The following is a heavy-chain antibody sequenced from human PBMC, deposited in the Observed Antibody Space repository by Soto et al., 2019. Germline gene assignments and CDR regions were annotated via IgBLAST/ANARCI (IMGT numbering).Heavy chain of an antibody. Sequence: SETLSLTCTVSGGSISHYYWSWIRQPPGKGLEWIGFIYYTGSTNYNPSLKSRVTISVDTSKNQFSLKLNSVTAADTAVYYCARSAGSGTYRDFWGQGTLVTVSS. V-gene: IGHV4-59*01. J-gene: IGHJ4*02. CDR3: ARSAGSGTYRDF. D-gene: IGHD3-10*01. CDR2: IYYTGST. CDR1: GGSISHYY.